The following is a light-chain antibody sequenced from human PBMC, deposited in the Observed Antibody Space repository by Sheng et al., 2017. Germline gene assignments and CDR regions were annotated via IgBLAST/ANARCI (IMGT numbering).Light chain of an antibody. CDR1: QSISTW. CDR3: QESYTAPYT. J-gene: IGKJ2*01. V-gene: IGKV1-5*03. Sequence: DIQMTQSPSTLSASVGDRVTITCRASQSISTWLAWYQQKPGKAPKLLIYKASNLESGVPSRFSGSGSGTDFTLTITSLQPEDFAIYYCQESYTAPYTFGQGTKVEIK. CDR2: KAS.